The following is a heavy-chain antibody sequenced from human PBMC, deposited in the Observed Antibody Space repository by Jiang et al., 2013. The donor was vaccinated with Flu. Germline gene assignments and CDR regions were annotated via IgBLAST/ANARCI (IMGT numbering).Heavy chain of an antibody. D-gene: IGHD2-2*01. CDR3: ATSPRTYCSGTSCHFDT. Sequence: GAEVKKPGASVKVSCKSSVYTFTTYVIGWVRQAPGQGFEWMGWINPYNGNTNYAEKVQGRVTMTTETSTSTAYMELWSLRSDDTAVYYCATSPRTYCSGTSCHFDTWGQGTQVTVTS. J-gene: IGHJ4*02. V-gene: IGHV1-18*04. CDR2: INPYNGNT. CDR1: VYTFTTYV.